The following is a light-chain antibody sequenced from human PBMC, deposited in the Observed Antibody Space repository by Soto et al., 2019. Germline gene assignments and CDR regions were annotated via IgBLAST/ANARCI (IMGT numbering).Light chain of an antibody. CDR2: DAS. CDR1: QSVSSY. V-gene: IGKV3-11*01. CDR3: QQRSNWPPWT. Sequence: EIVLTQSPATLSLSPGERATLSCRASQSVSSYLAWYQQKPGQAPRLLIYDASNRATGIPARFSGSWSGTDFTLTISSLEPEDFAVYYWQQRSNWPPWTFGQGTKLEIK. J-gene: IGKJ2*02.